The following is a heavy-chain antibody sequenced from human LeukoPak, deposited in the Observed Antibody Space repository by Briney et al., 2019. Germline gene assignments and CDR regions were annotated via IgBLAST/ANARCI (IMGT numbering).Heavy chain of an antibody. CDR3: ARQYYYYYGMDV. Sequence: SETLSLTCAVSGGSISGSSYYWGWIRQPPGKGLEWIGSIYYSGSTYYNPSLKSRLTISVDTSKNQFSLKLNSVTAADTAVYYCARQYYYYYGMDVWGQGTTVTVSS. CDR1: GGSISGSSYY. CDR2: IYYSGST. V-gene: IGHV4-39*01. J-gene: IGHJ6*02.